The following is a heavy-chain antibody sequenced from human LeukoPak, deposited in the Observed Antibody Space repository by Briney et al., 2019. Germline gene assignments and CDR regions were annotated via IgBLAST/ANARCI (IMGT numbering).Heavy chain of an antibody. CDR2: ISSGGII. V-gene: IGHV3-23*01. D-gene: IGHD5-12*01. Sequence: GGSLRLSCAASGFIFSSYAMSWVRQAPGKGLEWVSGISSGGIIYYADSVRGRFTISRDSSKNTVYLQMNSLRAVDTAIYYCAKAGDIVTTIPFDYWGQGILVTVSS. J-gene: IGHJ4*02. CDR1: GFIFSSYA. CDR3: AKAGDIVTTIPFDY.